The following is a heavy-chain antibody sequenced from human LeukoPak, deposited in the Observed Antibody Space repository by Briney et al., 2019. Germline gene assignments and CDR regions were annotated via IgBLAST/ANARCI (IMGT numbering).Heavy chain of an antibody. D-gene: IGHD4-17*01. J-gene: IGHJ6*02. CDR2: IYPGDSDT. Sequence: GESLKISCKGSGYSLTSYWIGWVRQMPGKGLEWMGIIYPGDSDTRYSPSFQGQVTISADKSISTAYLQWSSLKASDTAMYYCARQKGGDYFSYYYYGMDVWGQGTTVTVSS. CDR1: GYSLTSYW. V-gene: IGHV5-51*01. CDR3: ARQKGGDYFSYYYYGMDV.